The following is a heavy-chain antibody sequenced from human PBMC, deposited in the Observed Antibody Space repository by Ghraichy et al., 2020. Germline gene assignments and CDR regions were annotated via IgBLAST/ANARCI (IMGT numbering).Heavy chain of an antibody. CDR1: GYTFTSYG. CDR3: ARDWSSGSSPYYFDY. CDR2: ISAYNGNT. Sequence: ASVKVSCKASGYTFTSYGISWVRQAPGQGLEWMGWISAYNGNTVYAQKFQGRVTMTTDTSTSTGYMELRSLRSDDTAVYYCARDWSSGSSPYYFDYWGQGTLVTVSS. J-gene: IGHJ4*02. D-gene: IGHD1-26*01. V-gene: IGHV1-18*01.